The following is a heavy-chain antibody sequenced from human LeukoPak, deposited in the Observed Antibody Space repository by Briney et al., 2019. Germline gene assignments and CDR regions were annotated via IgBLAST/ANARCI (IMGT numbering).Heavy chain of an antibody. V-gene: IGHV1-69*05. CDR1: GGTFSSYA. CDR3: ARAYSSSWYLGNDAFDI. CDR2: IIPIFGTA. Sequence: ASVKVSCKASGGTFSSYAISWVRQAPGQGLEWMGGIIPIFGTANYAQKFQGRVTITTDESTRTAYMELSSLRSEDTAVYYCARAYSSSWYLGNDAFDIWGQGTMVTVSS. J-gene: IGHJ3*02. D-gene: IGHD6-13*01.